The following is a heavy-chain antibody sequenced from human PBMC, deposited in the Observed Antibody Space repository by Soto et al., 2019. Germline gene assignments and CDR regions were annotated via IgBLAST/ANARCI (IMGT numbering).Heavy chain of an antibody. CDR2: ISGSGGRT. J-gene: IGHJ4*02. CDR1: GXTFSSYS. V-gene: IGHV3-23*01. CDR3: AKGRELTPYFDY. Sequence: GSLRLTCAASGXTFSSYSMSWVRQAPGKGLEWVSAISGSGGRTYYADSVKGRFTISRDNSKNTLYLQMNSLRAEDKAVYYCAKGRELTPYFDYWGQGTLVTVS.